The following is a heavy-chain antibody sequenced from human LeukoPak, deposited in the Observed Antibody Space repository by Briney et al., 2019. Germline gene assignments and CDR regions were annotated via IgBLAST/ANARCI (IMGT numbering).Heavy chain of an antibody. CDR2: IYIFSGST. D-gene: IGHD3-22*01. CDR3: ARDVSGYAWFDP. Sequence: TSETLSLTCTVSGGSISSGRNYWTWIRQPAGKGLEWIGRIYIFSGSTNYNPSLKSRVTISVDTSKNQFSLKLSSVTAADTAVYYCARDVSGYAWFDPWGQGTLVTVSS. V-gene: IGHV4-61*02. J-gene: IGHJ5*02. CDR1: GGSISSGRNY.